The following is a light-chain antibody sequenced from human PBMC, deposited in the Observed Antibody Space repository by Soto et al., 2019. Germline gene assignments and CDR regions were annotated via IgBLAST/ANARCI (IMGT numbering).Light chain of an antibody. CDR1: QTIANY. CDR3: QQSHSIPQT. J-gene: IGKJ1*01. CDR2: AAF. V-gene: IGKV1-39*01. Sequence: DIQMTQSPSSLSASVGDRVTITCRTSQTIANYLNWYQQKPGKAPNLLIYAAFSLQSGVPSRFSGSGSGTEFTLTIRTLQSEDFATYYCQQSHSIPQTFGQGTKVEIK.